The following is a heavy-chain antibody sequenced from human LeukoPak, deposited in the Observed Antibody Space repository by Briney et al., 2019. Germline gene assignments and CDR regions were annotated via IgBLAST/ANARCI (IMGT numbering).Heavy chain of an antibody. D-gene: IGHD3-9*01. J-gene: IGHJ4*02. CDR1: GYTFTSYY. CDR2: INPSGGST. V-gene: IGHV1-46*01. Sequence: ASVKVSCKASGYTFTSYYMHWVRQAPGQGLEWMGIINPSGGSTSYAQKFQGRVTMTRDTSTSTVYMELSSLRSEDTAVYYCARDRFAIDILTGYGFDYCGQGTLGTVSS. CDR3: ARDRFAIDILTGYGFDY.